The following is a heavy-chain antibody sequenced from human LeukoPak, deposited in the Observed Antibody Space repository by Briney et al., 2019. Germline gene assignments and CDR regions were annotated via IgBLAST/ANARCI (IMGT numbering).Heavy chain of an antibody. Sequence: SQTLSLTCAISGDSVSSNSAAWNWIRQSPSSGLEWLGRTYYRSKWYNDYAVSLKSRITINPDTSKNQFSLQLNSVTPEDTAVYYCARVGDMITFGGVIVEGYFDYWGQGTLVTVSS. CDR1: GDSVSSNSAA. CDR2: TYYRSKWYN. D-gene: IGHD3-16*02. J-gene: IGHJ4*02. CDR3: ARVGDMITFGGVIVEGYFDY. V-gene: IGHV6-1*01.